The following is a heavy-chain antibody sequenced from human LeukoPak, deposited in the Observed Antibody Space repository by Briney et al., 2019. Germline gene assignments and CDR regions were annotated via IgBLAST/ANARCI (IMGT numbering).Heavy chain of an antibody. Sequence: PGGSPRLSCAASGFTVSTYYMTWVRQAPGKGPECVSVIYSGGSTYYADSVKGRFTVSRDNSKNTLYLQMNSLRAEDTAMYYCARGLGYCTSTTCLLPFDYWGQGTLVTVSS. CDR1: GFTVSTYY. CDR2: IYSGGST. V-gene: IGHV3-53*01. J-gene: IGHJ4*02. CDR3: ARGLGYCTSTTCLLPFDY. D-gene: IGHD2-2*01.